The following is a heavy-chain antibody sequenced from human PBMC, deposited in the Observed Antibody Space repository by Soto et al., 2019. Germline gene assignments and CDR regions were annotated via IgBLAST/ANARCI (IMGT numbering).Heavy chain of an antibody. CDR2: ISGSGGST. CDR1: GFTFSSYA. D-gene: IGHD3-22*01. J-gene: IGHJ3*02. V-gene: IGHV3-23*01. Sequence: GGSLRLSCAASGFTFSSYAMSWVLQAPGKGLEWVSAISGSGGSTYYADSVKGRFTISRDNSKNTLYLQMNSLRAEDTAVYYCAKVIAPDSSGYYFDAFDIWGQGTMVTASS. CDR3: AKVIAPDSSGYYFDAFDI.